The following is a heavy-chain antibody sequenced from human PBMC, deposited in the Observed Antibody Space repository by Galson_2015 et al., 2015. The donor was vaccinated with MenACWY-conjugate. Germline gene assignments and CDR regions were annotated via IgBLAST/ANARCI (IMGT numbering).Heavy chain of an antibody. D-gene: IGHD6-25*01. Sequence: ETLSLTCTVSGYSISSGYYWGWIRQPPGKGLEWIGSIYRSGSTYYNPSLKSRVTISVDTSKNQFSLKLSSVTAADTAVYYCARDRIHGYHWFDPWGQGTLVTVSS. V-gene: IGHV4-38-2*02. CDR2: IYRSGST. J-gene: IGHJ5*02. CDR3: ARDRIHGYHWFDP. CDR1: GYSISSGYY.